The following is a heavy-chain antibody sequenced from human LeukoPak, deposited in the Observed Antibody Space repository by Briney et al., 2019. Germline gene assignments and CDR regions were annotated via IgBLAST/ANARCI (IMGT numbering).Heavy chain of an antibody. Sequence: KPGESLKISCKGSGYSFTTYWIGWVRQMPGKGLEWMGIIYPGDSDTRYSPSFQGQANISAHQSISTAYLQWSSLKASDTTMYNCVRTSESYQRNAFDIWGQGTMVTVSS. V-gene: IGHV5-51*01. J-gene: IGHJ3*02. D-gene: IGHD1-26*01. CDR3: VRTSESYQRNAFDI. CDR1: GYSFTTYW. CDR2: IYPGDSDT.